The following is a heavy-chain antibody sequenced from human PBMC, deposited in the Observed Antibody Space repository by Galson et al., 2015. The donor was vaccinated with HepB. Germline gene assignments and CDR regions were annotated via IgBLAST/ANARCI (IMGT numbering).Heavy chain of an antibody. V-gene: IGHV1-69*13. CDR1: GGTFSSYA. CDR3: SRRKGYESTASFVFDY. J-gene: IGHJ4*02. D-gene: IGHD3-22*01. Sequence: SVKVSCKASGGTFSSYAVSWVRQAPGQGLEWLGVIIPIFGTTKYAQKFQGRVTISADETTSTAYMELSSLTSDDTAVYFCSRRKGYESTASFVFDYWGQGTLITVSS. CDR2: IIPIFGTT.